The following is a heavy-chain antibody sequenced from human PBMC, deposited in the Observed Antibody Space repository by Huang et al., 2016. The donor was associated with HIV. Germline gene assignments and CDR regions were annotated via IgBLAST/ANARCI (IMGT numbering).Heavy chain of an antibody. CDR1: GFILRNYG. CDR2: IRKDGMKK. J-gene: IGHJ4*02. CDR3: ARGDYYDSSGYHPGYFDY. D-gene: IGHD3-22*01. Sequence: VQLIESGGGVVQPGKSLRLSCATSGFILRNYGMHWVRQAPGKWLKGLAFIRKDGMKKKYADSLRGRVTVGGDNGNNTLFLQMRSLVVDDTAVYYCARGDYYDSSGYHPGYFDYWGQGILVTVSS. V-gene: IGHV3-33*04.